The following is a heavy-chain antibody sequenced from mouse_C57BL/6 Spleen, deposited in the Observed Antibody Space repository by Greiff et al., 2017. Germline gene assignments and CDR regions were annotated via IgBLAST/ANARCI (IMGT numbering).Heavy chain of an antibody. CDR2: IRSKSSNYAT. CDR3: VRTGGNYVVFDY. J-gene: IGHJ2*01. V-gene: IGHV10-3*01. CDR1: GFTFNTYA. D-gene: IGHD2-1*01. Sequence: DVQLVESGGGLVQPKGSLKLSCAASGFTFNTYAMHWVRQAPGTGLEWVARIRSKSSNYATYYADSVKDRFTISRDDSQSMLYLQMNNLKTEDTAMYYCVRTGGNYVVFDYWGQGTTLTVSS.